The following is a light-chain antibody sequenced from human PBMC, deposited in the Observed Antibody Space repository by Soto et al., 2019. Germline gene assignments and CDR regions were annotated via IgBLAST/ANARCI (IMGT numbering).Light chain of an antibody. Sequence: DVQMTQSPSSLSASVGDRVTITCQASQDISNYLNWYQQKPGKAPKLLIYDASNLETGVPLRFSGSGSGTDFTFTITNLQPEDIATYYCQQYDNTPEVTFGQGTKLEIK. J-gene: IGKJ2*01. V-gene: IGKV1-33*01. CDR2: DAS. CDR3: QQYDNTPEVT. CDR1: QDISNY.